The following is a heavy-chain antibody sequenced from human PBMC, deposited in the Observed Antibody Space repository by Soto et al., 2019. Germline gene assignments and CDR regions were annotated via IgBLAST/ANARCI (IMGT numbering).Heavy chain of an antibody. CDR1: GFSLRNYG. D-gene: IGHD4-17*01. V-gene: IGHV3-30*18. Sequence: QVQLVESGGGVVQPGRSLRLSCAASGFSLRNYGMHWFRQAPGKGLEWVAVISYHGRDEYYADSVKGRFTISRDTSKNTLYLQMNTLSPEDTAVYYCVKDHLMNTVTTGGYWGQGTLVTVYS. J-gene: IGHJ4*02. CDR3: VKDHLMNTVTTGGY. CDR2: ISYHGRDE.